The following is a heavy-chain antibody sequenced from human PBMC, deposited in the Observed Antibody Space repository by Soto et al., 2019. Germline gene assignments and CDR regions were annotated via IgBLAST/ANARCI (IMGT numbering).Heavy chain of an antibody. J-gene: IGHJ6*02. D-gene: IGHD3-3*01. V-gene: IGHV3-43*01. CDR2: IAWNGGNA. CDR3: ARETLSFGSALDV. Sequence: EGSLRLSCAASRFRFDDYNMHWVRQAPGKGLEWVSLIAWNGGNAYYADSVKGRFTVSRDGTTQSVFLQMTSLKREDTGLYYCARETLSFGSALDVWGQGTTVTVSS. CDR1: RFRFDDYN.